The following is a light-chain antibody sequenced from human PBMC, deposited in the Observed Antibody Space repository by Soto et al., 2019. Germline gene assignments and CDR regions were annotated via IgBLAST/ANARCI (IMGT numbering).Light chain of an antibody. J-gene: IGKJ4*01. CDR3: HQYYRPPLT. CDR1: QSVLFSSNNKDF. V-gene: IGKV4-1*01. CDR2: WAS. Sequence: DIVLTQSPDSLAVSLGERATINCKSSQSVLFSSNNKDFIAWYQQRTGQSPRLLIYWASTRDSGVPDRFSGSGSGTDFTLTISNLQAEDVAVYYCHQYYRPPLTFGGGTKVEIK.